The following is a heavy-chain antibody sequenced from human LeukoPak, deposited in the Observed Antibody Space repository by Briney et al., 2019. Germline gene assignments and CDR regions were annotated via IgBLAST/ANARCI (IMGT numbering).Heavy chain of an antibody. CDR1: GGSFSGYY. Sequence: PSETLSLTCAVYGGSFSGYYWSWIRQPPGKGLEWIGEINHSGSTNYNPSLKSRVTISVDTSKNQFSLKLSSVTAADTAVYYCARARTLYDFWSGYSIPFDYWGQATLVTVSS. D-gene: IGHD3-3*01. CDR3: ARARTLYDFWSGYSIPFDY. J-gene: IGHJ4*02. V-gene: IGHV4-34*01. CDR2: INHSGST.